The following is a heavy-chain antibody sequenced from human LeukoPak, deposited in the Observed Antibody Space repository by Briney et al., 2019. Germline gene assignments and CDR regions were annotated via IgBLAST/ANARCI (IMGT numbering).Heavy chain of an antibody. J-gene: IGHJ4*02. V-gene: IGHV3-48*02. D-gene: IGHD3-10*01. CDR3: ARDGGGGSGSYYKVYYFDY. CDR2: ISSSSSTI. CDR1: GFTFSSYS. Sequence: GGSLRLSCAASGFTFSSYSMNWVRQAPGKGLEWVSYISSSSSTIYYADSVKGRFTISRDNAKNSLYLQMNSLRDEDTAVYYCARDGGGGSGSYYKVYYFDYWGRGTLVTVSS.